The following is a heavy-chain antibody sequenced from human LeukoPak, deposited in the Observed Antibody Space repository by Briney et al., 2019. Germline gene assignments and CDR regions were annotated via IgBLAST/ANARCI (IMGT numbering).Heavy chain of an antibody. V-gene: IGHV4-61*02. Sequence: SETLSLTCTVSGGSISSGSYYWSWIRQPAGKGLEWIGRIYTSGSTNYNPSLKSRVTMSVDTSNNQFSLKLSSVTAADTAVYYCARSAFGVDYWGQGALVTVSS. CDR1: GGSISSGSYY. D-gene: IGHD3-3*01. CDR3: ARSAFGVDY. CDR2: IYTSGST. J-gene: IGHJ4*02.